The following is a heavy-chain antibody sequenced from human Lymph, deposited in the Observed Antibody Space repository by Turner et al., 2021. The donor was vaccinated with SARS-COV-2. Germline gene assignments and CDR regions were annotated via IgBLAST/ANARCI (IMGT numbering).Heavy chain of an antibody. V-gene: IGHV3-9*01. CDR1: GFTFDDYA. CDR3: AKDLAGRYYSCFDD. CDR2: INGNSGSI. Sequence: EVQLLESGGGLVQPGRSLRLSCAASGFTFDDYAMHCVRQAQGKGLEWVSGINGNSGSIAYAETVKGRFTITRDNAKNSLYLQMNSLRAEDTALDSCAKDLAGRYYSCFDDWGQGTLVTVSS. D-gene: IGHD1-26*01. J-gene: IGHJ4*02.